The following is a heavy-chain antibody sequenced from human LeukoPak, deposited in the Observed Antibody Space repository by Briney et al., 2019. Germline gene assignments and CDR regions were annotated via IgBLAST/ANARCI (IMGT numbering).Heavy chain of an antibody. CDR1: GFTFSSYG. CDR3: AKDDPYSGSYWGYFDY. D-gene: IGHD1-26*01. Sequence: GGSLRLSCAASGFTFSSYGMHWVRQAPGKGLEWVAVISYDGSNKYYADSVKGRFTISRDNSKNTLYLQMNSLRAEDTAVYYCAKDDPYSGSYWGYFDYWGQGTLVTVSS. V-gene: IGHV3-30*18. CDR2: ISYDGSNK. J-gene: IGHJ4*02.